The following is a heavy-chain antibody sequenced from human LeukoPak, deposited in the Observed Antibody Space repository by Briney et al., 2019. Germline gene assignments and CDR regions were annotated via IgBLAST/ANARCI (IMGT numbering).Heavy chain of an antibody. CDR1: GGSISSGGYY. CDR2: IYYSGST. Sequence: SETLSLTCTVSGGSISSGGYYWSWIRQHPGKGLEWFGYIYYSGSTYYNPSLKSRVTISVDTSKNQFSLKLSSVTAADTAVYYCARGRLRLGELSFGFDYWGQGTLVTVPS. CDR3: ARGRLRLGELSFGFDY. J-gene: IGHJ4*02. V-gene: IGHV4-31*03. D-gene: IGHD3-16*02.